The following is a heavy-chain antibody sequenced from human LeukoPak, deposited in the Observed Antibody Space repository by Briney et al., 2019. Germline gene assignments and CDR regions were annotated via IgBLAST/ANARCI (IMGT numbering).Heavy chain of an antibody. Sequence: PSETLSLTCVVYGGSFSGYYWSWIRQPPGKGLEWIGEINHSGSTNYNPSLKSRVTISVDTSKNQFSLKLSSVTAADTAVYYCARGRRQKPFDYWGQGTLVTVSS. CDR3: ARGRRQKPFDY. J-gene: IGHJ4*02. V-gene: IGHV4-34*01. CDR1: GGSFSGYY. CDR2: INHSGST.